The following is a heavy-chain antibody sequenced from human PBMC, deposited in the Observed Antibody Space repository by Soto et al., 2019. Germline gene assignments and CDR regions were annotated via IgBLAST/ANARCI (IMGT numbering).Heavy chain of an antibody. J-gene: IGHJ3*02. V-gene: IGHV3-23*01. Sequence: EVQLLESGGGLVQPGGSLRLSCAASGFTFINYAMTWVRQAPGKGLEWVSTISGGGDGTDYADSVKGRFTISRDNSRNTVYLQMSSLRAGDTAVYYCAKKGRGSLGSYCNSGACRYAFDIWGQGTMVPVSS. CDR1: GFTFINYA. CDR3: AKKGRGSLGSYCNSGACRYAFDI. CDR2: ISGGGDGT. D-gene: IGHD2-8*01.